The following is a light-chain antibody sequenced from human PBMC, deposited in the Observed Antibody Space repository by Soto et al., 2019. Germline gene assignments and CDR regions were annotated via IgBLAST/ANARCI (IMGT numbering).Light chain of an antibody. Sequence: AIQMTQSPSSLASSVGDRVTISCRASQGSGNALGWYQQKPGKPPKVLIYGASNLQSGVPPRFIGSGSGTDFTLAISSRQPEDSATYYCLQDINYPWTFGQGTKVEIK. CDR1: QGSGNA. CDR3: LQDINYPWT. CDR2: GAS. V-gene: IGKV1-6*01. J-gene: IGKJ1*01.